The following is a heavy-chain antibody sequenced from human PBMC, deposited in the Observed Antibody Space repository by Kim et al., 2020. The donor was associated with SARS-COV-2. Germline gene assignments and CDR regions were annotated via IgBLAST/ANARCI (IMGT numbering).Heavy chain of an antibody. CDR1: GGSISSSSYY. D-gene: IGHD3-3*01. CDR3: ARRNIQITIFGVVIAWFDH. J-gene: IGHJ5*02. V-gene: IGHV4-39*01. CDR2: IYYSGST. Sequence: SETLSLTCTVSGGSISSSSYYWGWIRQPPGKGLEWIGSIYYSGSTYYNPSLKSRVTISVDTSKNQFSLKLSSVTAADTAVYYCARRNIQITIFGVVIAWFDHWGQGTLVTVSS.